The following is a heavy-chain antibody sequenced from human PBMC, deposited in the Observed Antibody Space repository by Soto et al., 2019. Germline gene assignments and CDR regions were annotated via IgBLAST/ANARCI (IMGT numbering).Heavy chain of an antibody. D-gene: IGHD3-9*01. V-gene: IGHV3-33*01. CDR2: IWYDGSNK. CDR1: GFTFSSYG. J-gene: IGHJ6*02. CDR3: ARGDDNYYYGMDV. Sequence: QVQLVESGGGVVQPGRSLRLSCAASGFTFSSYGMHWVRQAPGKGLEWVAVIWYDGSNKYYADSVKGRFTISRDNSKNTLYLQMNSLRAEDTAVYYCARGDDNYYYGMDVWGQGTTVTVSS.